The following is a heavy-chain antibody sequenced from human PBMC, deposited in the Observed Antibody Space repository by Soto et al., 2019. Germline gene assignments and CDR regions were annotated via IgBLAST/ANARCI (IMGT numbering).Heavy chain of an antibody. CDR2: INHSGST. Sequence: SETLSLTCAVYGGSFSGYYWSWIRQPPGKGLEWIGEINHSGSTNYNPSLKSRVTISVDTSKNQFSLKLSSVTAADTAVYYCARHQESSSSSGMDVWGQGTTVTVSS. CDR1: GGSFSGYY. J-gene: IGHJ6*02. D-gene: IGHD6-6*01. CDR3: ARHQESSSSSGMDV. V-gene: IGHV4-34*01.